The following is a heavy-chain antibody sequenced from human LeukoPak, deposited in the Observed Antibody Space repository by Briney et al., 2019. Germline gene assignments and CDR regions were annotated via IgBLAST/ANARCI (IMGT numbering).Heavy chain of an antibody. CDR3: ARGDSTNQDGDYYGLDV. CDR2: IYSSGST. Sequence: PSETLSLTCTVSGGSISGYYWSWIRQSAGKGLEWIGRIYSSGSTNYNPSLKGRATMSVETSKNHFSLNLSSVTAADTAVYYCARGDSTNQDGDYYGLDVWGQGTTVTVSS. J-gene: IGHJ6*02. V-gene: IGHV4-4*07. CDR1: GGSISGYY. D-gene: IGHD5/OR15-5a*01.